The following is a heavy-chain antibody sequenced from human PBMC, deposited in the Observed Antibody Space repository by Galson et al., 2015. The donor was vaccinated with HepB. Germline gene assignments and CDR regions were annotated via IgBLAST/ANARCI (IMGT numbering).Heavy chain of an antibody. CDR3: ARPRGDSFNIVRGLS. D-gene: IGHD3-10*01. CDR1: GFTFTSYA. Sequence: SLRLSCAASGFTFTSYAMSWVRQGPGRRLEWVSTITGSSGLTNYADSVKGRFTVSRDNSKNTLFLQMSSLRVEDTGVYYCARPRGDSFNIVRGLSWGQGILVTVS. CDR2: ITGSSGLT. J-gene: IGHJ5*02. V-gene: IGHV3-23*01.